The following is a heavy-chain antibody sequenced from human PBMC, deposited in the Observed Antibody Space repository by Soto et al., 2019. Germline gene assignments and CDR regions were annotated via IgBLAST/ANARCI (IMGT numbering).Heavy chain of an antibody. D-gene: IGHD6-6*01. CDR3: ARDGRQFVPNSDNFEI. J-gene: IGHJ3*02. Sequence: QVQLLQSGPELMKPGASVKLSCKASGYTFRNYGINWVRQAPGQGLEWMGWISAYNGDTNYAHNFQGRVPMATDTPTSTAYMELRSLKSDDTAVYYCARDGRQFVPNSDNFEIWGQGTTVTVSS. CDR2: ISAYNGDT. V-gene: IGHV1-18*01. CDR1: GYTFRNYG.